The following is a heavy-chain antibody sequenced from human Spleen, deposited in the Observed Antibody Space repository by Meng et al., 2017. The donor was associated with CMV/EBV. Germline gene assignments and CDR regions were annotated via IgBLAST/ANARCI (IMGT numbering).Heavy chain of an antibody. V-gene: IGHV3-21*01. D-gene: IGHD3-3*01. CDR1: GSIFSSYS. Sequence: TGSIFSSYSMNWVRQAPGKGLEWVSSISSSTNYIYHADSVKGRFTISRDNAKNSLYLQMNSLRAEDTAVYYCARVEYYDFWAGIDYWGQGILVTVSS. J-gene: IGHJ4*02. CDR3: ARVEYYDFWAGIDY. CDR2: ISSSTNYI.